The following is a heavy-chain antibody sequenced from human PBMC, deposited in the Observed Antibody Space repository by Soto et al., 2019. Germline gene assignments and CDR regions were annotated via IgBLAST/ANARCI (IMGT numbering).Heavy chain of an antibody. D-gene: IGHD2-15*01. CDR1: GFTFSSYA. CDR3: AKSRGAGGHFDY. CDR2: VSIGGST. J-gene: IGHJ4*02. Sequence: DVQLLESGGGLVQPEGSLRLSCAASGFTFSSYALGWVRQGPGKGLEWVAVVSIGGSTHYADSVRGRFTISRDNSKNTLSLQMNSRTAEDTAVYVCAKSRGAGGHFDYWGQGALVTVSS. V-gene: IGHV3-23*01.